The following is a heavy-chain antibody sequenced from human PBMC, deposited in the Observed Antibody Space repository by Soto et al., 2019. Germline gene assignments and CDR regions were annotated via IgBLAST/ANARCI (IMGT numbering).Heavy chain of an antibody. CDR1: GFTFTSSA. D-gene: IGHD1-1*01. V-gene: IGHV1-58*02. CDR3: AADLGVQLEYYYYYYGMDV. CDR2: IVVGSGNT. Sequence: QMQLVQSGPEVKKPGTSVKVSCKASGFTFTSSAMQWVRQARGQRLEWIGWIVVGSGNTNYAQKFQERVTITRDMSTSTAYMELSSLRSEDTAVYYCAADLGVQLEYYYYYYGMDVWGQGTTVTVSS. J-gene: IGHJ6*02.